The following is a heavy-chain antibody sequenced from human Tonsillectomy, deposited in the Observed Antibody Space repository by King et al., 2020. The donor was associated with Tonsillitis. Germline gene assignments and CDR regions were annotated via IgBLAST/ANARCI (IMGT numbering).Heavy chain of an antibody. CDR2: IWYEGSNK. CDR3: ARAGNYYYYMDV. D-gene: IGHD1-1*01. J-gene: IGHJ6*03. CDR1: GFTFSAYG. Sequence: VQLVQSGGGVVQPGRSLRLSCAASGFTFSAYGMHWVRQAPGKGLEWVAVIWYEGSNKYYADSVKGRFTISRDNSENTLYLQMNSLRAEDTAVYYCARAGNYYYYMDVWGKGTTVTVSS. V-gene: IGHV3-33*08.